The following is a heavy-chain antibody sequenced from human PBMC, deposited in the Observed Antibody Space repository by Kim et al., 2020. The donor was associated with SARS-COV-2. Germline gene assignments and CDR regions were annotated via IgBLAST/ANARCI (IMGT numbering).Heavy chain of an antibody. CDR1: GFTFDDYA. CDR2: ISWNSGSI. Sequence: GGSLRLSCAASGFTFDDYAMHWVRQAPGKGLEWVSGISWNSGSIGYADSVKGRFTISRDNAKNSLYLQMNSLRAEDTALYYCAKGGAGIAVNWGQGTLVTVSS. D-gene: IGHD6-19*01. CDR3: AKGGAGIAVN. J-gene: IGHJ4*02. V-gene: IGHV3-9*01.